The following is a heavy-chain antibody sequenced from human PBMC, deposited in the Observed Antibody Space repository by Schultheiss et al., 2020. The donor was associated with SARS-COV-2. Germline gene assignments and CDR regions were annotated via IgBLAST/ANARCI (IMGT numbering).Heavy chain of an antibody. D-gene: IGHD1-20*01. CDR2: IKSKTDGGTT. J-gene: IGHJ3*02. V-gene: IGHV3-15*01. CDR3: AKYITGTTRAFDI. CDR1: GFTFSSYS. Sequence: GGSLRLSCAASGFTFSSYSMNWVRQAPGKGLEWVGRIKSKTDGGTTDYAAPVKGRFTISRDDSKNTLYLQMNSLKTEDTAVYYCAKYITGTTRAFDIWGQGTTVTVSS.